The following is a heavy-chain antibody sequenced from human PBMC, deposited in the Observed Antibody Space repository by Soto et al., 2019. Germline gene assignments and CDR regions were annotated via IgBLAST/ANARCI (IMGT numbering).Heavy chain of an antibody. Sequence: PGESLKISCKGSGYSFTSYWISWVRQMPGKGLEWMGRIDPSDSYTNYSPSFQGHVTISADKSITTAYLQWSSLKASDTAIYYCARPPGSGTLFAYWGQGTLVTVSS. CDR3: ARPPGSGTLFAY. CDR2: IDPSDSYT. J-gene: IGHJ4*02. V-gene: IGHV5-10-1*01. CDR1: GYSFTSYW. D-gene: IGHD2-15*01.